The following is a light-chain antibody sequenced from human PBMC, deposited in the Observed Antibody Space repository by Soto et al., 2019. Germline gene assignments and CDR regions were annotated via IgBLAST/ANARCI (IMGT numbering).Light chain of an antibody. CDR1: SSDVVTYNL. V-gene: IGLV2-23*03. J-gene: IGLJ1*01. Sequence: QSVLTQPASVSGSPGQSISISCTGTSSDVVTYNLVSWYQQHPGKAPTVLIYEGTKRPSGVSNRFSGSKSGHTASLTISGLQTEDEADYYCYSFAGSTTFSYVFGPGTKVTVL. CDR2: EGT. CDR3: YSFAGSTTFSYV.